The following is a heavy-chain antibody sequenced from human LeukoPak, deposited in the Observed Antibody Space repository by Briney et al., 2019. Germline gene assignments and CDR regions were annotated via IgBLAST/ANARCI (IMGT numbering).Heavy chain of an antibody. CDR2: TTGSGEST. CDR1: GFTFSNYA. CDR3: AKDGGWDCSRDGCYF. D-gene: IGHD2-15*01. Sequence: GGSLRLSCAASGFTFSNYAMNWVRQAPGKGLEWVSSTTGSGESTYYADSVKGRFTISRDNSKNTLYLQMNSLRAEDTAVYYCAKDGGWDCSRDGCYFWGQGTLVTVSS. V-gene: IGHV3-23*01. J-gene: IGHJ4*02.